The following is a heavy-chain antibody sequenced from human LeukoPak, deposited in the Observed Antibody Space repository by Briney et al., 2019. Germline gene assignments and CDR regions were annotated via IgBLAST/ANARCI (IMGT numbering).Heavy chain of an antibody. Sequence: SETLSLTCTVSGGSISSYYWSWIRRPPGRGLEWIGYIYYSGSTNYNPSLKSRVTISVDTSKNQFSLKLSSVTAADTAVYYCARWLQSVLDYWGQGTLVTVSS. CDR2: IYYSGST. CDR1: GGSISSYY. D-gene: IGHD5-24*01. V-gene: IGHV4-59*08. CDR3: ARWLQSVLDY. J-gene: IGHJ4*02.